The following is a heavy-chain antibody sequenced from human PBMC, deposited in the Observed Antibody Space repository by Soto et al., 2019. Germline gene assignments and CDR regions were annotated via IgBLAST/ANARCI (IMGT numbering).Heavy chain of an antibody. J-gene: IGHJ4*02. CDR2: ISGSGGST. D-gene: IGHD4-17*01. CDR1: GFTFSSYA. V-gene: IGHV3-23*01. CDR3: AKSPWKTTVTTIGPYYFDY. Sequence: HPGGSLRLSCAASGFTFSSYAMSWVREAPGKGLDWVSAISGSGGSTYYADSVKGRFTISRDNSKNTLYLQMNSLRAEDTAVYYCAKSPWKTTVTTIGPYYFDYWGQGTLVTVSS.